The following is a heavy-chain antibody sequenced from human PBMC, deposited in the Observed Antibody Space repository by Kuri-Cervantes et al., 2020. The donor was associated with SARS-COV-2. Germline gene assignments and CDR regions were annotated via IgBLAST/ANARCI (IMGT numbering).Heavy chain of an antibody. V-gene: IGHV4-61*02. D-gene: IGHD1-26*01. CDR1: GGSISSSSYY. CDR3: ARDVGAS. J-gene: IGHJ4*02. CDR2: IYTSGST. Sequence: LRLSCTVSGGSISSSSYYWSWIRQPAGKGLEWIGRIYTSGSTNYNPSLKSRVTMSVDTSKNQFSLKLSSVTAADTAVYYCARDVGASWGQGTLVTVSS.